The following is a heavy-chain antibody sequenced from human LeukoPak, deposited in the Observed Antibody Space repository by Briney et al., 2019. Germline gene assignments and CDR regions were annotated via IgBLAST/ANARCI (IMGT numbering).Heavy chain of an antibody. D-gene: IGHD1-26*01. CDR3: AKSIVGATYNWFDP. CDR1: GFTFSSYA. Sequence: GGSLRLSCAASGFTFSSYAMSWVRQAPGKGLEWVSAISGSGGTTYYADSVKGRFTISRDNSKNTLYLQMNSLRAEDTAVYYCAKSIVGATYNWFDPWGQGTLVTVSS. CDR2: ISGSGGTT. J-gene: IGHJ5*02. V-gene: IGHV3-23*01.